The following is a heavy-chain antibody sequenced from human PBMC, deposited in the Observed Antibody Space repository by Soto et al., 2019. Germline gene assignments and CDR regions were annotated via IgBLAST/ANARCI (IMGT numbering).Heavy chain of an antibody. Sequence: ASVKVSCKASGYTFTSYAMHWVRQAPGQRLEWMGWINAGNGNTKYSQKFQGRVTITRDTSASTAYMELSSLRSEDTAVYYCARDGGLLVWLQNHYYYYCGMDVWGQGTTDTVSS. V-gene: IGHV1-3*01. CDR2: INAGNGNT. D-gene: IGHD3-3*01. J-gene: IGHJ6*02. CDR3: ARDGGLLVWLQNHYYYYCGMDV. CDR1: GYTFTSYA.